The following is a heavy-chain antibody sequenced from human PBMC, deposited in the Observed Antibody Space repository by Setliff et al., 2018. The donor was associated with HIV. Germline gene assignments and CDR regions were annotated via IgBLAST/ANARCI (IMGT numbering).Heavy chain of an antibody. V-gene: IGHV1-69*13. CDR3: ARDDHYYDMGSILSDWYFDV. J-gene: IGHJ2*01. Sequence: SVKVSCKASGGTVRKFSISWVRQAPGQGLEWMGGIIPIFGSTTRAQKFYDRVSITADESTDTAVLELSSLRSEDTAIYYCARDDHYYDMGSILSDWYFDVWGRGIQVTVSS. CDR1: GGTVRKFS. D-gene: IGHD3-22*01. CDR2: IIPIFGST.